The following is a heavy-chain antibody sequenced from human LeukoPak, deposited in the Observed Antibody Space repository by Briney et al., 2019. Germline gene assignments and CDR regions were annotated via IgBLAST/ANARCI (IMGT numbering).Heavy chain of an antibody. J-gene: IGHJ4*02. CDR3: TRESRPFCPFAF. CDR1: GGSIDITNY. V-gene: IGHV4-4*02. CDR2: ISHDGTR. Sequence: SETLSLTCGVSGGSIDITNYWSWVRQAPGKGLEWIGEISHDGTRNYNPSLRSRVAMSFDRANDYFSLSLTAVTAADTALYYCTRESRPFCPFAFWGQGVMVTVSS. D-gene: IGHD2-2*01.